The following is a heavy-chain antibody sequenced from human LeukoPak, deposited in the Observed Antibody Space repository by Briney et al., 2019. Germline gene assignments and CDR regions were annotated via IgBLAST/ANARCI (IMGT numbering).Heavy chain of an antibody. CDR1: GGSISSRSYY. V-gene: IGHV4-39*07. Sequence: SETLSLTCTVSGGSISSRSYYWGWIRQPPGKGLEWIGSIYYSGSTYYNPSLKSRVTISVDTSKNQFSLKLSSVTAADTAVYYCARGYCSGGSCYSYYYYNYMDVWGKGTTVTVSS. CDR2: IYYSGST. J-gene: IGHJ6*03. D-gene: IGHD2-15*01. CDR3: ARGYCSGGSCYSYYYYNYMDV.